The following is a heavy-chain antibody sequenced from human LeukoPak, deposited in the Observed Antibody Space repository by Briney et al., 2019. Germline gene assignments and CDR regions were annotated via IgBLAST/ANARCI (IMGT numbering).Heavy chain of an antibody. Sequence: SQTLPLTCTVSGGSISSYYWSWIRQPPGKGLEWIGYIYYSGSTNYNPSLKSRVTISVDTSKNQFSLKLRSMTAADTAVYYCARHLVVGRFDPWGQGTLVTVSS. V-gene: IGHV4-59*08. CDR1: GGSISSYY. CDR2: IYYSGST. J-gene: IGHJ5*02. D-gene: IGHD3-10*01. CDR3: ARHLVVGRFDP.